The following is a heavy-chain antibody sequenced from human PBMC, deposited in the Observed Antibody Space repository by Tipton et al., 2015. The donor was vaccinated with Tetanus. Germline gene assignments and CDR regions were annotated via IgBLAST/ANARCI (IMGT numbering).Heavy chain of an antibody. D-gene: IGHD6-19*01. CDR2: IRNRGDAT. Sequence: SLRLSCAASGFTLGNYAMSWVRQAPGKGLEWVSSIRNRGDATYYADSVKGRFTISRDSSESTLYLQMNSLRPEDTAVYFCAKRGQQWVVSSYFDSWGQGTLVAVSS. CDR3: AKRGQQWVVSSYFDS. V-gene: IGHV3-23*01. CDR1: GFTLGNYA. J-gene: IGHJ4*02.